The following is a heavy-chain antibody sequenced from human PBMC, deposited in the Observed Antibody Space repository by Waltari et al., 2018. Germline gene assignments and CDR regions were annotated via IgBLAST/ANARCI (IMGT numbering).Heavy chain of an antibody. CDR1: GGTFSSYA. J-gene: IGHJ4*02. Sequence: QVQLVQSGAEVKKPGSSVKVSCKASGGTFSSYAISWVRQAPGQVLEWMGGINPILGTANYEQKFQGRVTITADESTSTAYMGLSSLRSEDTAVYYCARAGYCSGGSCPYFDYWGQGTLVTVSS. CDR2: INPILGTA. D-gene: IGHD2-15*01. V-gene: IGHV1-69*12. CDR3: ARAGYCSGGSCPYFDY.